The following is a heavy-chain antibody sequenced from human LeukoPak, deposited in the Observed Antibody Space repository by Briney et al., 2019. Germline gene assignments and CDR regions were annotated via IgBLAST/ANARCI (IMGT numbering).Heavy chain of an antibody. D-gene: IGHD4-17*01. CDR1: GYTFTSYG. V-gene: IGHV1-18*01. CDR2: ISAYNGNT. CDR3: ARPGLSYGDYGFFFDY. J-gene: IGHJ4*02. Sequence: ASVKVSCKASGYTFTSYGITWVRQAPGQGLEWMGWISAYNGNTKNAQKFQDRVTMTTDTSTSTAYMELSSLRSDDTAAYYCARPGLSYGDYGFFFDYWGQGTLVTVSS.